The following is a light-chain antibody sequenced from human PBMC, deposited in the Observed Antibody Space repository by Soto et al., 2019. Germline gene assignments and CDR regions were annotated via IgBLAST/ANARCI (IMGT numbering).Light chain of an antibody. CDR2: GGS. CDR3: QQYGSSPYT. J-gene: IGKJ2*01. CDR1: QSVSSTY. V-gene: IGKV3-20*01. Sequence: IVLTQSPGTLSFSPGERATLSCSASQSVSSTYLAWYQQKPGQAPRLLNYGGSSRATGIPDRFSANGSGTDFNLTLSRLEPHDFDGYYCQQYGSSPYTFGGGNKL.